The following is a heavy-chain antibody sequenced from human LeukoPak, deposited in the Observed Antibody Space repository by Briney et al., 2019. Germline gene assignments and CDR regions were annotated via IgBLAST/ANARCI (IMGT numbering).Heavy chain of an antibody. J-gene: IGHJ3*02. CDR3: ARVYIVVVTATYDAFDI. D-gene: IGHD2-21*02. CDR2: ISAYSGNT. CDR1: GYTFTSYG. V-gene: IGHV1-18*01. Sequence: ASVKVSCKASGYTFTSYGISWVRQAPGQGLEWMGWISAYSGNTNYAQKLQGRVTMTTDTSTSTAYMELRSLRSDDTAVYYCARVYIVVVTATYDAFDIWGQGTMVTVSS.